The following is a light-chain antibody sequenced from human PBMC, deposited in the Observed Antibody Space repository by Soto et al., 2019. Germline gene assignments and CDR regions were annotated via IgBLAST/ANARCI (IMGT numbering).Light chain of an antibody. V-gene: IGLV2-11*01. Sequence: QSVLTQPRSVSGSPGQPVTISCTGTSSDVGGYNYVSWYQQHPGKAPKLMIYDVSKRPSVVPDRFSGSKSGNTASLTISGLQAEDEADYYCCSYAGSYTLVFGTGTKLTVL. CDR2: DVS. CDR3: CSYAGSYTLV. CDR1: SSDVGGYNY. J-gene: IGLJ1*01.